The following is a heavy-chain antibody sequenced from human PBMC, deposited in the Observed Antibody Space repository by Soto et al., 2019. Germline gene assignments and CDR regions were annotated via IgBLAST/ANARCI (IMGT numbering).Heavy chain of an antibody. CDR1: GGSISSGYYY. V-gene: IGHV4-30-4*01. Sequence: PSETLSLTCSVSGGSISSGYYYWSWIRQPPGKGLEWIGNIYYSGNTYYNPSLKSRLIISIDTSKNQFPLKVGSVTAADTAVYCCGSSSLYGMDVWGQGTTVTVSS. CDR2: IYYSGNT. CDR3: GSSSLYGMDV. J-gene: IGHJ6*02.